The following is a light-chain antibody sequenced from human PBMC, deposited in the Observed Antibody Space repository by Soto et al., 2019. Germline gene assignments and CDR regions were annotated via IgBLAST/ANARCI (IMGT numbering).Light chain of an antibody. Sequence: QSVLTQPASVSGSPGQSITISCTGTSSDVGGYNFVSWYQQHPGNAPKLIIYDVTSRPSGVSNRFSGSKSGNAASLTISGLQAEDEALYYCNSYTTSGAVVFGGGTKVTVL. CDR2: DVT. CDR3: NSYTTSGAVV. J-gene: IGLJ3*02. V-gene: IGLV2-14*03. CDR1: SSDVGGYNF.